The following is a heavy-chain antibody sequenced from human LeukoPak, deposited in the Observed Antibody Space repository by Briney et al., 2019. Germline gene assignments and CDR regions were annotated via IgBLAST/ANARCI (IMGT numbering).Heavy chain of an antibody. CDR2: IYSGGDT. Sequence: QSGGSLRLSCAASGFTVSSNYMNWVRQAPGKRLEWVSIIYSGGDTYYADSVKGRFTISRDNSKNTLYLQMNSLRAEDTAVYYCTRGPGSTWYSDYWGQGTLVTVSS. D-gene: IGHD6-13*01. CDR1: GFTVSSNY. CDR3: TRGPGSTWYSDY. J-gene: IGHJ4*02. V-gene: IGHV3-66*02.